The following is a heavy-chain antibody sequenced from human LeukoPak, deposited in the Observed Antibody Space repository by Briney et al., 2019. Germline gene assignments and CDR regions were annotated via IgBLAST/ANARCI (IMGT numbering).Heavy chain of an antibody. CDR2: INHTGST. V-gene: IGHV4-34*01. CDR3: ARGYYSSGWFDY. J-gene: IGHJ4*02. D-gene: IGHD6-19*01. Sequence: PSETLSLTCSVYGVSFSGYYWSWVRQTPGKGLEWIGEINHTGSTNYNPSLKSRVTISVDTSKNQFSLKLSSVTAADTAVYYCARGYYSSGWFDYWGQGTLVTVSS. CDR1: GVSFSGYY.